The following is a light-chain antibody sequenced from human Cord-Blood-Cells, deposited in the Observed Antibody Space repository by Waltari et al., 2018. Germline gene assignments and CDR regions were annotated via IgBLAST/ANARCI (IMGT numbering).Light chain of an antibody. CDR2: WAS. CDR1: QSGLYSTNNKNY. J-gene: IGKJ3*01. Sequence: DRVMTQSPDSLAVARGGRASINCKSSQSGLYSTNNKNYLACYQQKTGQPPKLLIYWASTRESGVPDRFSGSVSGTDFTLTIISLQAGDVAAYYCQQSYSTPPSFGPGTEVDI. V-gene: IGKV4-1*01. CDR3: QQSYSTPPS.